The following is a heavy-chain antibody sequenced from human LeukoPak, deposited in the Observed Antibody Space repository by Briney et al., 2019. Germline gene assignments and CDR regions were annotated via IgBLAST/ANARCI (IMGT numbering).Heavy chain of an antibody. Sequence: GGSLRLSCAASGFTFSSYSMNWVRQAPGKGLEWVSSISSSSSYIYYADSVKGRFTISGDNSKNTLYLQMNSLRAEDTAVYYCAKDYAYSSFYDYWGQGTLVTVSS. CDR1: GFTFSSYS. V-gene: IGHV3-21*01. CDR2: ISSSSSYI. CDR3: AKDYAYSSFYDY. D-gene: IGHD6-6*01. J-gene: IGHJ4*02.